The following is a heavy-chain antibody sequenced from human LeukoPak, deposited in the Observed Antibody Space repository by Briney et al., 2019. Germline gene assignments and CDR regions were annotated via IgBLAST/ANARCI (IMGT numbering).Heavy chain of an antibody. J-gene: IGHJ6*03. CDR3: ARASGWYKVYYYYMDV. V-gene: IGHV4-30-4*08. CDR1: GGSISSGDYY. Sequence: PSQTLSLTCTVSGGSISSGDYYWSWIRQPPGKGLEWIGYIYYSGSTYYNPSLKSRVTISVDTSKNQFSLNLSSVTAADTAVYYCARASGWYKVYYYYMDVWGEGTTVTVSS. D-gene: IGHD6-19*01. CDR2: IYYSGST.